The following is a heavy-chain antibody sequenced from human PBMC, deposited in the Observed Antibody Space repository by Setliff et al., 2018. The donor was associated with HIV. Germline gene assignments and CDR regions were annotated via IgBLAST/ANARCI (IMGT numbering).Heavy chain of an antibody. J-gene: IGHJ4*02. CDR1: GGSISSSSYY. CDR2: IYYSGST. Sequence: PSETLSLTCTVSGGSISSSSYYWGWIRQPPGKGLEWIGSIYYSGSTYYSSSLKTRVTISVDTSKNQFSLKLSPVTAADTAVYYCASLTTDRFLEWLFVYWGQGTLVTVSS. CDR3: ASLTTDRFLEWLFVY. V-gene: IGHV4-39*01. D-gene: IGHD3-3*01.